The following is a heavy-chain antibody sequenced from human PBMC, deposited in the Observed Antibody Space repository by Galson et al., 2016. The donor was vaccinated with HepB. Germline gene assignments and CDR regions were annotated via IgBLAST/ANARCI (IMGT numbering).Heavy chain of an antibody. J-gene: IGHJ4*02. CDR3: ARGQTNGNYYDILTGYYKEQDRRIDY. Sequence: SVKVSCKASGYTFTSSYMHWVRQAPGQGLEWMGIINPSGGRTRYAQEFKGRVTMTRDTSTSTVDMELSSLRSDDTAGYYCARGQTNGNYYDILTGYYKEQDRRIDYWAREPWSPSPQ. V-gene: IGHV1-46*01. CDR1: GYTFTSSY. D-gene: IGHD3-9*01. CDR2: INPSGGRT.